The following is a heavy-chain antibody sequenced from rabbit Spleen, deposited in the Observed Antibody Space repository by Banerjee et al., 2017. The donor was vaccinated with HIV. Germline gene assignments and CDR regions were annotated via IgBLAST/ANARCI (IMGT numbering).Heavy chain of an antibody. CDR2: INIATGKS. V-gene: IGHV1S45*01. J-gene: IGHJ6*01. CDR1: GVSFSDNHY. CDR3: ARDTGTSFSTYGMDL. Sequence: QEQLEESGGGLVKPGGTLTLTCTASGVSFSDNHYMCWVRQAPGKGLEWITCINIATGKSVYASWVSGRFIMSRTSSTTVTLQMTSLTVADTATYFCARDTGTSFSTYGMDLWGPGTLVTVS. D-gene: IGHD8-1*01.